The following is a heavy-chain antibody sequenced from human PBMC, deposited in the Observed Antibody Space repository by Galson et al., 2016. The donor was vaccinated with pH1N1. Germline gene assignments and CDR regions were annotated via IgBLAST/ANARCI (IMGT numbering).Heavy chain of an antibody. Sequence: LRLSCAASGFTFTSYAMHWVRQAPGKGLEWVAVILYDGTNEYYADSVKGRFTISRDKTQSTAYLQMNSLRTEDTAVYYCARDSEYSGHEGFHWAQGTLVIVSS. V-gene: IGHV3-30*04. CDR1: GFTFTSYA. J-gene: IGHJ4*02. CDR2: ILYDGTNE. CDR3: ARDSEYSGHEGFH. D-gene: IGHD5-12*01.